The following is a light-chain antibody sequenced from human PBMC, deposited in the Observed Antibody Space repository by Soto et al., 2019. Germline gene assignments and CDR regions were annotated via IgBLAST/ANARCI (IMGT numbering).Light chain of an antibody. Sequence: IVLKQSNCTLSVSPGERSTLSCRASQSVSSSYLAWYQQKPGQAPRLLIYGASSRATGIPDRFSGSGSGTDFTLTISRLEPEDFAVYYCQQYGSSPFPFGQGTRLEIK. J-gene: IGKJ5*01. V-gene: IGKV3-20*01. CDR2: GAS. CDR3: QQYGSSPFP. CDR1: QSVSSSY.